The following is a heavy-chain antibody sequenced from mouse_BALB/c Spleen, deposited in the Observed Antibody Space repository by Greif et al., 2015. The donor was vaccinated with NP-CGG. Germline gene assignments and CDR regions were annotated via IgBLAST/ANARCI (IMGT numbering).Heavy chain of an antibody. J-gene: IGHJ4*01. Sequence: VQLKESGAELVKPGASVKLSCTASGFNIKDTYMHWVKQRPEQGLEWIGRIDPANGNTKYDPKFQGKATITADTSSNTAYLQLSSLTSEDTAVYYCARGAYYRYEAMDYWGQGTSVTVSS. CDR1: GFNIKDTY. D-gene: IGHD2-14*01. V-gene: IGHV14-3*02. CDR3: ARGAYYRYEAMDY. CDR2: IDPANGNT.